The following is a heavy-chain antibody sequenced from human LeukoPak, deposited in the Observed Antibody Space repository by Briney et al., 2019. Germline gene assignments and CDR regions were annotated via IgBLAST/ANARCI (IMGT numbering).Heavy chain of an antibody. CDR1: GYTFTIYW. CDR2: IHPGDSDT. CDR3: ARSHRDDAFDI. J-gene: IGHJ3*02. Sequence: GESLKISCKGSGYTFTIYWIAWVRQMPGKGLEWMGIIHPGDSDTRYSPSFQGQVTISADTSIGTAYLQWGSLKASDTAMYYCARSHRDDAFDIWGQGTMVTVSS. V-gene: IGHV5-51*01.